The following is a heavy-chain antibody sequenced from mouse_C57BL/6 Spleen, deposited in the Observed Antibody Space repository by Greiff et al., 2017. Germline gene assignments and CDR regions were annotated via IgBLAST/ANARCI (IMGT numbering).Heavy chain of an antibody. J-gene: IGHJ2*01. Sequence: VQLQQPGAELVKPGASVKLSCKASGYTFTSYWMHWVKQRPGQGLEWIGIIHPNSGSTNYNEKFKSKATLTVDKSSSTAYMQLSSHTSEVSAVYCCASRDYGSSLFDYWGQGTTLTVSS. CDR1: GYTFTSYW. CDR3: ASRDYGSSLFDY. CDR2: IHPNSGST. D-gene: IGHD1-1*01. V-gene: IGHV1-64*01.